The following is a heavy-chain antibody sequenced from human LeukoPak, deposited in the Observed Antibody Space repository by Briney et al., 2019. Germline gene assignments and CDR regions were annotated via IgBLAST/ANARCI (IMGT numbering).Heavy chain of an antibody. CDR2: INHSGST. CDR1: GGSFSGYY. V-gene: IGHV4-34*01. J-gene: IGHJ4*02. CDR3: ARGNRITIFGVVATTPNDY. Sequence: KPSETLSLTCAVYGGSFSGYYWSWIRQPPGRGLEWIGEINHSGSTNYNPSLKSRVTISVDTSKNQFSLKLSSVTAADTAVYYCARGNRITIFGVVATTPNDYWGQGTLVTVSS. D-gene: IGHD3-3*01.